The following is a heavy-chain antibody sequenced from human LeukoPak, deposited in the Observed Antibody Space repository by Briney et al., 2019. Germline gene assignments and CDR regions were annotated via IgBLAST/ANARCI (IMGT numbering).Heavy chain of an antibody. D-gene: IGHD3-22*01. Sequence: SETLSLTCAVYGGSFSGYYWSWIRQPPGKGLEWIGEINHSGSTNYNPSLKSRVTISVDTSKNQFSLKLSSVTAADTAVYYCARGSSPWGYYDSRGYRYWGQGTLVTVSS. CDR1: GGSFSGYY. CDR2: INHSGST. CDR3: ARGSSPWGYYDSRGYRY. J-gene: IGHJ4*02. V-gene: IGHV4-34*01.